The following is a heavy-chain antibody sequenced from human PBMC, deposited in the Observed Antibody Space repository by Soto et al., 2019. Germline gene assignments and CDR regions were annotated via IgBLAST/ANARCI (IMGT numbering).Heavy chain of an antibody. CDR3: ARVKPDSAFDI. CDR1: GFTFSSYG. V-gene: IGHV3-33*01. Sequence: QVQLVESGGGVVQPGRSLRLSCAASGFTFSSYGMHWVRQAPGKGLEWVAIIWYDGSNKYYADSVKGRFTISRDNSKNTLYLQMNSLRAEDTAVYYCARVKPDSAFDIWGQGTMVTVSS. J-gene: IGHJ3*02. CDR2: IWYDGSNK. D-gene: IGHD3-22*01.